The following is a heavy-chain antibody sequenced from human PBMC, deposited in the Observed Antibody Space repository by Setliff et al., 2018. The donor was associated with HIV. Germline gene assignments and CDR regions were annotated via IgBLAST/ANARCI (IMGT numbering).Heavy chain of an antibody. CDR1: GGSISSYY. CDR3: ARTPSRGGFDY. Sequence: SETLSLTCTVSGGSISSYYWGWIRQPAGKGLEWIGRVYTSGSTNYNPSLKSRVTMSVDTSKNQFSLKLSSVTAADTAVYYCARTPSRGGFDYWGQGTLVTVSS. V-gene: IGHV4-4*07. CDR2: VYTSGST. J-gene: IGHJ4*02. D-gene: IGHD3-16*01.